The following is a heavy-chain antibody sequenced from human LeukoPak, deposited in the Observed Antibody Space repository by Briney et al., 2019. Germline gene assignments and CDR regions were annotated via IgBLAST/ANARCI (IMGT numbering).Heavy chain of an antibody. CDR1: GFTFSSYA. Sequence: PGGSLRLSCAASGFTFSSYAMSWVRQAPGKGLEWVSVISGGGGSTYYADSVKGRFTISRGNSKNTLYLQMDSLRAEDTAVYYCAKASSGWSPFDFWGQGTLVTVSS. CDR2: ISGGGGST. J-gene: IGHJ4*02. CDR3: AKASSGWSPFDF. D-gene: IGHD6-19*01. V-gene: IGHV3-23*01.